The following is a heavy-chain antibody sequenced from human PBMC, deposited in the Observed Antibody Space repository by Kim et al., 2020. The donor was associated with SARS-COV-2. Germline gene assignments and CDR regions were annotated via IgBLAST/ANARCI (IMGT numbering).Heavy chain of an antibody. CDR3: ARDPAYYYDSTGYAYYFDY. J-gene: IGHJ4*02. D-gene: IGHD3-22*01. Sequence: SQTLSLTCSISGDNVSSNSAVWNWIRQSPSGGLEWLGRTYYRSKWYNDSAVSVKSRITINPDTSKNQFSLQLNSVTPEDTAVYYCARDPAYYYDSTGYAYYFDYWGQGTLVTVSS. V-gene: IGHV6-1*01. CDR1: GDNVSSNSAV. CDR2: TYYRSKWYN.